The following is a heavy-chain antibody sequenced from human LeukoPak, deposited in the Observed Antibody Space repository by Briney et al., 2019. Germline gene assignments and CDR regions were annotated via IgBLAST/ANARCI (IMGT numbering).Heavy chain of an antibody. CDR3: ARGDCSSTSCYLFDY. CDR1: GGSISSYY. J-gene: IGHJ4*02. D-gene: IGHD2-2*01. V-gene: IGHV4-4*07. Sequence: EPSETLSLTCTVSGGSISSYYWSWIRQPAGKGLEWIGRIYTSGSTNYNPSLKSRVTMSVDTSKNQFSLKLSSVTAADTAVYYCARGDCSSTSCYLFDYWGQGTLVTVSS. CDR2: IYTSGST.